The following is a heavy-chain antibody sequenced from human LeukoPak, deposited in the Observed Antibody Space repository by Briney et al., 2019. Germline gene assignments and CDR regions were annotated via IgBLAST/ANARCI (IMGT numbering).Heavy chain of an antibody. V-gene: IGHV4-4*02. D-gene: IGHD4-17*01. CDR2: IYHSGST. J-gene: IGHJ4*02. CDR1: GGSISSYY. CDR3: LMTTVTTGSY. Sequence: SETLSLTCTVSGGSISSYYWSWVRQPPGKGLEWIGEIYHSGSTNYNPSLKSRVTISVDKSKNQFSLKLSSVTAADTAVYYCLMTTVTTGSYWGQGTLVTVSS.